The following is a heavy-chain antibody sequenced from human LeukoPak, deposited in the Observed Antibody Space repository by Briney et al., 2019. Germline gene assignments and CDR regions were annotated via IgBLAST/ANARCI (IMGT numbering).Heavy chain of an antibody. J-gene: IGHJ4*02. D-gene: IGHD3-10*01. CDR1: GDSISSTGYY. CDR2: IYYGGST. CDR3: ARRHGSGTYNF. Sequence: SETLSLTCAVSGDSISSTGYYWGWIRQPPGKGLEWIGNIYYGGSTFYTPSLKSRVTISVDTSKNQLSLRLNSVTAADTAVYFCARRHGSGTYNFRGQGTLVTVSS. V-gene: IGHV4-39*01.